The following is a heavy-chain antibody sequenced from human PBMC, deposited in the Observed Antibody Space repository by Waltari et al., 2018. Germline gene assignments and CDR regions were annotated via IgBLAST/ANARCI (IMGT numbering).Heavy chain of an antibody. CDR1: GFPFRSYD. J-gene: IGHJ4*02. CDR2: ISGSGGST. V-gene: IGHV3-23*01. CDR3: AKPSLDY. Sequence: EVQLLESGGGLVQPGGSLGPSCAASGFPFRSYDRTWVRQAPGKGLEWVSGISGSGGSTYYADSVKGRFTISRDNSKNTLYLQMNSLRAEDTAVYYCAKPSLDYWGQGTLVTVSS.